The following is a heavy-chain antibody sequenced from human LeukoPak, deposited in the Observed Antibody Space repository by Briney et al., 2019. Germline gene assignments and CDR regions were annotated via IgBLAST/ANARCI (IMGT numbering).Heavy chain of an antibody. CDR1: RFTFSSYS. CDR2: ISSSSSYI. J-gene: IGHJ4*02. V-gene: IGHV3-21*01. Sequence: GGSLRLSCAASRFTFSSYSMNWVRQAPGKGLEWVSSISSSSSYIYYADSVKGRFTISRDNAKNSLYLQMNSLRAEDTAVYYCARKYCSGGSCYSDYWGQGTLVTVSS. D-gene: IGHD2-15*01. CDR3: ARKYCSGGSCYSDY.